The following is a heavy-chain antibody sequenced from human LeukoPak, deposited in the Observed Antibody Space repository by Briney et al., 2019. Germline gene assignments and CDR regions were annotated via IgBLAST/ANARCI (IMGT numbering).Heavy chain of an antibody. V-gene: IGHV5-51*01. J-gene: IGHJ3*01. D-gene: IGHD3-10*01. CDR2: IYPADSDT. CDR1: EYTFTDYW. CDR3: ARLRGSSGPKYPFDL. Sequence: GESLKISCKGSEYTFTDYWIGWVRQMPGQGLEWMGIIYPADSDTRYGPSFQGQFTISADKFTTTIYLEWGSLKASDTAMYFCARLRGSSGPKYPFDLWGQGTLVTVSS.